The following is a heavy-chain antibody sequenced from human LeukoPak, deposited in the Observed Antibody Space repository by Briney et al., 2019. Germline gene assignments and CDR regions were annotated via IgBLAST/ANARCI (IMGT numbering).Heavy chain of an antibody. CDR2: ITGSGGTT. CDR3: ARDLRVISFDN. Sequence: GGTPRLSCAASGFSFSIYGMNWVRQAPGKGLEWVSGITGSGGTTYYADSVKGRATISRDNSKNTLYLQMNSLRAEDTAIYYCARDLRVISFDNWGQGTLVSVSS. J-gene: IGHJ4*02. D-gene: IGHD2-21*01. CDR1: GFSFSIYG. V-gene: IGHV3-23*01.